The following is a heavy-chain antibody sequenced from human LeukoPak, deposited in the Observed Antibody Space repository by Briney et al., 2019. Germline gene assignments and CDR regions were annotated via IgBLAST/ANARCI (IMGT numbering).Heavy chain of an antibody. D-gene: IGHD3-22*01. CDR2: ISYDGSNK. Sequence: GRSLRLSCAASGFTFSSYGMYWVRQAPGKGLEWVAVISYDGSNKYYADSVKGRFTISRDNSKNTLYLQMNSLRAEDTAVYYCAKDYYDSSGYYYNYYGMDVWGQGTTVTVSS. CDR3: AKDYYDSSGYYYNYYGMDV. V-gene: IGHV3-30*18. J-gene: IGHJ6*02. CDR1: GFTFSSYG.